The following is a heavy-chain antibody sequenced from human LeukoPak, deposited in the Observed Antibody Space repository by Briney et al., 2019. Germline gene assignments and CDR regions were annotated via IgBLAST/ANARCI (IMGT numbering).Heavy chain of an antibody. CDR2: IYTSGST. Sequence: PSETLSLTCTVSGGSISSGSYYWSWIRQPAGKGLEWIGRIYTSGSTNYNPSLKSRVTISVDTSKNQFSLKLSSVTAADTAVYYCAGDIVVVPAAPTNWFDPWGQGTLVTASS. D-gene: IGHD2-2*01. J-gene: IGHJ5*02. CDR3: AGDIVVVPAAPTNWFDP. CDR1: GGSISSGSYY. V-gene: IGHV4-61*02.